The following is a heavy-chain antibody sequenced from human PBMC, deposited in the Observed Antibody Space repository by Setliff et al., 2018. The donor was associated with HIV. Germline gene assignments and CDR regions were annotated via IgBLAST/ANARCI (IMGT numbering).Heavy chain of an antibody. CDR3: APLVGATGAPSY. Sequence: GGSLRLSCAASGFTFSSYEMNWVRQAPGKGLEWVSYISTSGNRIHYAASMKGRFTISRDNAKNSLYLQMDSLRAEDTAVYYCAPLVGATGAPSYWGQGTLVTVSS. CDR2: ISTSGNRI. D-gene: IGHD1-26*01. CDR1: GFTFSSYE. J-gene: IGHJ4*02. V-gene: IGHV3-48*03.